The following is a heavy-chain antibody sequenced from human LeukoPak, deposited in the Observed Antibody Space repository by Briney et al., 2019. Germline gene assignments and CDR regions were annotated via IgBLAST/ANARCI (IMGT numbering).Heavy chain of an antibody. CDR1: GGTFSSYT. CDR3: AAEPGFHTRWFDP. D-gene: IGHD1-14*01. Sequence: SSVKVSCKASGGTFSSYTISWVRQAPGQGLEWMGRIIPILGIANYAQKFQGRVTITADKSTSTAYMELSSLRSEDTAVYYCAAEPGFHTRWFDPWGQGTLVTVSS. CDR2: IIPILGIA. J-gene: IGHJ5*02. V-gene: IGHV1-69*02.